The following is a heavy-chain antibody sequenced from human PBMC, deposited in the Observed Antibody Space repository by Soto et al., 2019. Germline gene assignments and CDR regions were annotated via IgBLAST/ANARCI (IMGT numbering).Heavy chain of an antibody. CDR2: ISHSGST. CDR1: GGSFSVYY. D-gene: IGHD1-26*01. J-gene: IGHJ6*02. V-gene: IGHV4-34*01. CDR3: ARASPVRTGARGYYYYYGMDV. Sequence: SETLSLTCAVCGGSFSVYYWSWIRQPPGKGLEWFGEISHSGSTNYNPSLKSRVTISVDTSKNQFSLKLSSVTAADTAVYYCARASPVRTGARGYYYYYGMDVWGQGTTVTVSS.